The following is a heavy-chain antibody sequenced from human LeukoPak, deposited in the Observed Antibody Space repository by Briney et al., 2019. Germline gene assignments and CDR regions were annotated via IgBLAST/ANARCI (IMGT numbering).Heavy chain of an antibody. V-gene: IGHV3-7*01. D-gene: IGHD3-10*01. CDR1: GFTLSTSW. J-gene: IGHJ4*02. CDR3: ARERYYGSGAPKYDW. Sequence: GGSLRLSCIASGFTLSTSWMSWVRQAPGKGLEWVANINQDSSEKLYVDSVKGRFTISRDNAKNSLYLQMNSLTAEDTAVYYCARERYYGSGAPKYDWWGQGTLVTVSS. CDR2: INQDSSEK.